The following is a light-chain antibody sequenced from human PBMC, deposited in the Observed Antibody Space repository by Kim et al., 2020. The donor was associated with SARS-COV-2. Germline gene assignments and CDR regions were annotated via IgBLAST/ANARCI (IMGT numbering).Light chain of an antibody. CDR1: QGISSW. CDR3: QQYSDYPWT. CDR2: KAS. Sequence: ASVGDRVTITCRASQGISSWLAWYQQKPGKAPNLLIYKASSLESGVPSRCSGSGSGTEFTLTISSLQPDDFATYYCQQYSDYPWTFGQGTKVDIK. V-gene: IGKV1-5*03. J-gene: IGKJ1*01.